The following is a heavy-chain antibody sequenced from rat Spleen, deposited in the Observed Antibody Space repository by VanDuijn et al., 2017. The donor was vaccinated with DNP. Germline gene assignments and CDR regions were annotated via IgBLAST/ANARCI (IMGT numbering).Heavy chain of an antibody. CDR2: ISSGGRT. D-gene: IGHD1-3*01. V-gene: IGHV2-6*01. CDR1: VFSLTDYS. CDR3: ASPNYGSYSWFAY. Sequence: QVQLKESGPGMVQPSQTLSLTCTVSVFSLTDYSVHWVRQPPGKVLEWIAAISSGGRTYYNSALKSRLSISRDTSKSQVFLKMNSLQTEDTAMYFCASPNYGSYSWFAYWGQGTLVTVSS. J-gene: IGHJ3*01.